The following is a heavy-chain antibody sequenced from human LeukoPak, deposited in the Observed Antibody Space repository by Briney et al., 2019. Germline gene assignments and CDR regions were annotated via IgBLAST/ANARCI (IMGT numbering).Heavy chain of an antibody. CDR2: ISSSSSYI. Sequence: GGSLRLSCAASGFTFSSYSMNWVRQAPGKGLEWVSSISSSSSYIYYADSVKGRFTISRDNSKNTLYLQLNSLRVEDTAMYYCARVGCSGGSCYSLVDRDLDYWGQGTLVTVSS. J-gene: IGHJ4*02. D-gene: IGHD2-15*01. V-gene: IGHV3-21*04. CDR1: GFTFSSYS. CDR3: ARVGCSGGSCYSLVDRDLDY.